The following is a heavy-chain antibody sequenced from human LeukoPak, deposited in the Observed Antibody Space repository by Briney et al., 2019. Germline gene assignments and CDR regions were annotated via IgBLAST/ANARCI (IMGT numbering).Heavy chain of an antibody. CDR3: ARDDHGDYGNY. CDR1: GYAFTDFY. D-gene: IGHD4-17*01. Sequence: ASVKVSCKASGYAFTDFYIHWVRQAPGQGLEWMGWINPNSGGTTYAQKFQGRVTMTTDKSTSTAYMELSSLRSEDTAVYYCARDDHGDYGNYWGQGTLVTVSS. CDR2: INPNSGGT. V-gene: IGHV1-2*02. J-gene: IGHJ4*02.